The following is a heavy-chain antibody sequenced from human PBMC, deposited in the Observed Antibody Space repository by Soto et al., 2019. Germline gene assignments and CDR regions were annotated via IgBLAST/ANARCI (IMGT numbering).Heavy chain of an antibody. Sequence: TLALTCTVPGGSFISGGYYWRSIRQPPGKGLEWIGYIYYSGSTYYNPSLKSRVTISVDTSKNQFSLKLSSVTAADTAVYYCARDIRRGGLIDYWGQGTLVTVSS. J-gene: IGHJ4*02. V-gene: IGHV4-30-4*01. CDR2: IYYSGST. CDR1: GGSFISGGYY. D-gene: IGHD3-10*01. CDR3: ARDIRRGGLIDY.